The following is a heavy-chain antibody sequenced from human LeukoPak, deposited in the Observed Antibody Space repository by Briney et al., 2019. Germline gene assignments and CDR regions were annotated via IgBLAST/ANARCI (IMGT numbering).Heavy chain of an antibody. CDR3: ARGGKYYGDYWYFDL. CDR1: GSSISSYY. CDR2: IYYSGST. J-gene: IGHJ2*01. V-gene: IGHV4-59*01. Sequence: SETLSLTCTVSGSSISSYYWSWIRQPPGKGLEWIGYIYYSGSTNYNPSLKSRVTISVDTSKNQFSLKLSSVTAADTAVYYCARGGKYYGDYWYFDLWGRGTLVTVSS. D-gene: IGHD4-17*01.